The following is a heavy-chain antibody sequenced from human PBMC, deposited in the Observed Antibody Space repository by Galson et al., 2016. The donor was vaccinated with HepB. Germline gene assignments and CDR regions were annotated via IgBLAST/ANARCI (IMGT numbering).Heavy chain of an antibody. J-gene: IGHJ3*02. V-gene: IGHV3-23*01. D-gene: IGHD3-3*01. CDR1: GFTFTNYG. Sequence: SLRLSCAASGFTFTNYGMSWVRQAPGKGLEWVTAVTKTGITTHYADSVRGRFIISRDNSKNTLYLQMNSLRAEDTAVYYCAKEIAEWHGAFDIWGQGALVSVSS. CDR2: VTKTGITT. CDR3: AKEIAEWHGAFDI.